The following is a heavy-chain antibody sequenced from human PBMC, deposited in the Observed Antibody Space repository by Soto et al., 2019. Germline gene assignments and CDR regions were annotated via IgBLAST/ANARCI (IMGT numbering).Heavy chain of an antibody. V-gene: IGHV4-4*02. CDR1: CGSISRSNW. Sequence: QVQLQESGPGLVKPSGTLSLTCAVSCGSISRSNWWSWTRQPPGEGLEWIGEIYHSGNTNFNPSLKSRETIPVDKSQHQFSRELSTVTVAGTAVYYCARVGIVVAPTRGGIVKWGQGTLITVSP. J-gene: IGHJ4*02. CDR3: ARVGIVVAPTRGGIVK. CDR2: IYHSGNT. D-gene: IGHD3-22*01.